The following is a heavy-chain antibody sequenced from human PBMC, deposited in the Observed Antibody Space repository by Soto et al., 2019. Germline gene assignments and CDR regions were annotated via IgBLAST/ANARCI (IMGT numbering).Heavy chain of an antibody. CDR1: GFTFSSYS. Sequence: GGSLRLSCAASGFTFSSYSMNWVRQAPGKGLEWVSYISSSSSTIYYADSVKGRFTISRDNAKNSLYLQMNSLRAEDTAVYYCARESYYYYYMDVWGKGTTVTVSS. CDR2: ISSSSSTI. V-gene: IGHV3-48*01. J-gene: IGHJ6*03. CDR3: ARESYYYYYMDV.